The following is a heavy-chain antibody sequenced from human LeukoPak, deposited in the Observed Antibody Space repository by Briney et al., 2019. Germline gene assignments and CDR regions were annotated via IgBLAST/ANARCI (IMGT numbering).Heavy chain of an antibody. CDR1: GFTFSKYA. CDR2: ISYDGGNK. V-gene: IGHV3-30-3*01. D-gene: IGHD6-6*01. Sequence: PGGSLRLSCAASGFTFSKYAIHWVRQPPGKGLEWVALISYDGGNKYYADSVKGRFTISRDNSNNTLYLQMNSLRAEDTAIYYCARPSRPHSSSSGDFDYWGPGTLVTASS. J-gene: IGHJ4*02. CDR3: ARPSRPHSSSSGDFDY.